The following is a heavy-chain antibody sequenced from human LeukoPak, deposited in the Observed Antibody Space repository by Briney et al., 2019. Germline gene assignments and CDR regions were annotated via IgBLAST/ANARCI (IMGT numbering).Heavy chain of an antibody. D-gene: IGHD2-15*01. CDR1: SGFISNYY. CDR3: ARDGGRRPFDY. Sequence: SETLSLTCTVSSGFISNYYWSWIRQPAGKGLEWIGLIYTSGSTNYNPSLKSRVTMSVDTSKNQFSLKLGSVTAADTAVYYCARDGGRRPFDYWGQGTLVTVSS. CDR2: IYTSGST. J-gene: IGHJ4*02. V-gene: IGHV4-4*07.